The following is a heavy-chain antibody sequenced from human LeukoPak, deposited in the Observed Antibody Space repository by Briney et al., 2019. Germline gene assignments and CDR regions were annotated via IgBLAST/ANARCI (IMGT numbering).Heavy chain of an antibody. V-gene: IGHV1-2*02. Sequence: ASVKVSCKASGYTFTGYYMHWVRQAPGQGLEWMGWFNPNSGGTNYAQKFQGRVTMPRDTSISTAYIELSRLRADDTAVYYCARDVSSCWYYCSGIYYWGQGTLVTVSS. CDR1: GYTFTGYY. D-gene: IGHD6-19*01. J-gene: IGHJ4*02. CDR3: ARDVSSCWYYCSGIYY. CDR2: FNPNSGGT.